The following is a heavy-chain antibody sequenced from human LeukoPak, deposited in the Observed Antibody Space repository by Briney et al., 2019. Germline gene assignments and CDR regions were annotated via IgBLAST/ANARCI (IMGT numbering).Heavy chain of an antibody. CDR2: VEDNGPGT. J-gene: IGHJ4*02. V-gene: IGHV3-23*01. CDR1: GFSFSNFA. D-gene: IGHD3-10*01. Sequence: PGGSLRLSCAASGFSFSNFAMSWVRQAPGKGLEWVSVVEDNGPGTHYADSVKGRFTASRDNSKNALFLQMNSLRAEDTAVYYCARDYPMSPGSPSFFEYWGQGTLVTVSS. CDR3: ARDYPMSPGSPSFFEY.